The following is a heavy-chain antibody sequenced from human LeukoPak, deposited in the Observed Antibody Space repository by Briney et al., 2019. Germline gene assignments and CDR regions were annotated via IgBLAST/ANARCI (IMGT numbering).Heavy chain of an antibody. CDR3: ARHYARLSSTSSYYFDY. Sequence: SQTLSLTCTVSGGSISSSSYYWGWIRQPPGKGLEWIGSVYYSGSTYYHPSPNTRVTKSVDTSKNQFSLKLSSVTAPATAVYYCARHYARLSSTSSYYFDYWGQGTLVTVSS. J-gene: IGHJ4*02. V-gene: IGHV4-39*01. CDR2: VYYSGST. CDR1: GGSISSSSYY. D-gene: IGHD2-2*01.